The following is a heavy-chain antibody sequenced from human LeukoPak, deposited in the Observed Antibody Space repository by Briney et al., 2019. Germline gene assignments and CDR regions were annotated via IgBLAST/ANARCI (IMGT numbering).Heavy chain of an antibody. D-gene: IGHD6-13*01. CDR3: ARSGVQTANSWYIY. Sequence: ASVKVSCKPSGYTFTSYGISWVRQAPGQGLEWLGWISAYNGNTNHAEKLQDRVTMTTDTSTSTAYMELRSLSSDDTAVYYCARSGVQTANSWYIYWGQGTLVTVSS. CDR2: ISAYNGNT. J-gene: IGHJ4*02. V-gene: IGHV1-18*01. CDR1: GYTFTSYG.